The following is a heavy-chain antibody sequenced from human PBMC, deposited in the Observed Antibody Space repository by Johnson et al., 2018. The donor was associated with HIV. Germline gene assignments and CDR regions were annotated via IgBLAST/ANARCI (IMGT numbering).Heavy chain of an antibody. D-gene: IGHD5-18*01. J-gene: IGHJ3*02. CDR1: GFTFSSYA. Sequence: QLVESGGGLVQPGGSLRLSCAASGFTFSSYAMSWVRQAPGKGLEWVSAISGSGGSTYYADSVKGRFTISRDNSKNTLYLQMNSLRAEDTAVYYCARGRRIQLWLLADAFDIWGQGTMVTVSS. CDR3: ARGRRIQLWLLADAFDI. CDR2: ISGSGGST. V-gene: IGHV3-23*04.